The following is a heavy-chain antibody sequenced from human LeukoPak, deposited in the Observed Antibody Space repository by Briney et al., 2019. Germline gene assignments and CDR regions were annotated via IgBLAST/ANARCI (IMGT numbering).Heavy chain of an antibody. CDR3: AQITMVRGNASDI. V-gene: IGHV3-23*01. Sequence: PGRSLRLSCAASGFTFSSYPMSWVRQAPGKGLEWVSAISGSGGSTYYADSVKGRFTISRDNSKNTLYLQMNSLRAEDTAVYYCAQITMVRGNASDIWGQGTMVTVSS. CDR1: GFTFSSYP. CDR2: ISGSGGST. D-gene: IGHD3-10*01. J-gene: IGHJ3*02.